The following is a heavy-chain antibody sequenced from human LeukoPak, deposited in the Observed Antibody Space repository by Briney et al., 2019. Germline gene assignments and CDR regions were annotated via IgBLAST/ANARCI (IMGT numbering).Heavy chain of an antibody. V-gene: IGHV4-61*02. J-gene: IGHJ6*03. Sequence: SETLSLTCTVSGGSISSGSYYWSWIRQPAGKGLEWIGRIYTSGSTNYNPSLKSRVTISVDTSKNQFSLKLSSVTAADTAVYYCAREGGNSYYYYYVDVWGKGTTVTVSS. CDR3: AREGGNSYYYYYVDV. CDR2: IYTSGST. CDR1: GGSISSGSYY. D-gene: IGHD4-23*01.